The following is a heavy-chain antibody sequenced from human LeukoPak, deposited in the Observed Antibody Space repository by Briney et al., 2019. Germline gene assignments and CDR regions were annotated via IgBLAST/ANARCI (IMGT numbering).Heavy chain of an antibody. CDR2: ISGSGSNT. CDR3: AKKYSTGLDP. V-gene: IGHV3-23*01. D-gene: IGHD1-26*01. CDR1: GFTFSSYA. J-gene: IGHJ5*02. Sequence: GGSLRLSCAASGFTFSSYAMSWVRQAPGKGLEWVSDISGSGSNTYYADSVKGRLTISRDNSKNTLYLQMNSLRVEDTAVYYCAKKYSTGLDPWGQGTLVTVSS.